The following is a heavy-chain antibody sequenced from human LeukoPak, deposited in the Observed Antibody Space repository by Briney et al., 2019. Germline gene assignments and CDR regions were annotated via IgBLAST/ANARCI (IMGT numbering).Heavy chain of an antibody. D-gene: IGHD1-7*01. CDR3: ARGGGGTTNY. CDR2: IYYSGCT. V-gene: IGHV4-59*01. CDR1: GGSISSYY. Sequence: PSETLCLTCTVSGGSISSYYWSWIRQPPGKGLEWIGYIYYSGCTNYNPSLKSRVTISVDTSKNQFSLKLSPVTAADTAVYYCARGGGGTTNYWGQGTLFTVSS. J-gene: IGHJ4*02.